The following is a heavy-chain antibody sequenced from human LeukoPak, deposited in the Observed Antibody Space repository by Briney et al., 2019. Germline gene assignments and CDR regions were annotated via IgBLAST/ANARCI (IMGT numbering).Heavy chain of an antibody. CDR1: GYTFTSYG. D-gene: IGHD2-21*02. CDR2: ISAYNGNT. V-gene: IGHV1-18*01. J-gene: IGHJ4*02. Sequence: ASVKVSCKASGYTFTSYGISWVRQAPGQGLEWMGWISAYNGNTNYAQKLQGRVTMTTDTSTSTAYMELRSLRSDDTAVYYCARDLSGLYCGCDCFFRNDYWGQGTLVTVSS. CDR3: ARDLSGLYCGCDCFFRNDY.